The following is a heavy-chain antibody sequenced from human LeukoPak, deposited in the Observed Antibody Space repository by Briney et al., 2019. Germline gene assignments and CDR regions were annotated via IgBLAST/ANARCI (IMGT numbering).Heavy chain of an antibody. D-gene: IGHD3-3*01. J-gene: IGHJ4*02. CDR1: GFTFGDYA. Sequence: KPGGSLRLSCTASGFTFGDYAMSWVRQAPGKGLEWVGSIRSKAYGGTTEYAASVKGRFTISRDDSKSIAYLQVSSLKTEDTAVFYCTRFLEWLLYFDYWGQGTLVTVSS. V-gene: IGHV3-49*04. CDR3: TRFLEWLLYFDY. CDR2: IRSKAYGGTT.